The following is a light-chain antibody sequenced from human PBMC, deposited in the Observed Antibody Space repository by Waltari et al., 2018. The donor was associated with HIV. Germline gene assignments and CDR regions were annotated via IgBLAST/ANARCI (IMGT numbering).Light chain of an antibody. CDR3: QVWDSSSDHAI. CDR2: DGS. V-gene: IGLV3-21*02. CDR1: NIGVKT. Sequence: SYVLTQAPSVSVAPGQTARVTCGGHNIGVKTVHWYQQKPGQAPVSVVYDGSDRPSGIPERFSGSNSGNTATLTINRVEAGDEADYYCQVWDSSSDHAIFGGGTKLTVL. J-gene: IGLJ2*01.